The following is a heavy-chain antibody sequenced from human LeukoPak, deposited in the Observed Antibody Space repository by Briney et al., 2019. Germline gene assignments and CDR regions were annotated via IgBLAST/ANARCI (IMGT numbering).Heavy chain of an antibody. D-gene: IGHD6-13*01. CDR2: IYYSGST. CDR3: ARDASLPLAAAGTGDFDY. CDR1: GGSISSSSYY. Sequence: SETLSLTCTVSGGSISSSSYYWGWIRQPPGKGLEWIGSIYYSGSTYYNPSLKSRVTISVDTSKNQFSLKLSSVTAADTAVYYCARDASLPLAAAGTGDFDYWGQGTLVTVSS. V-gene: IGHV4-39*07. J-gene: IGHJ4*02.